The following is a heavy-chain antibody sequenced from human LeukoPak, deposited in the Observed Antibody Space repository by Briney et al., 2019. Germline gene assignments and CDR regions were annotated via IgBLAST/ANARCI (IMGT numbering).Heavy chain of an antibody. CDR2: INPNSGGT. CDR1: GCTFTGYY. D-gene: IGHD3-22*01. J-gene: IGHJ4*02. V-gene: IGHV1-2*02. Sequence: ASVKVSCKASGCTFTGYYMHWVRQAPGQGLEWMGWINPNSGGTNYAQKFQGRVTMTRDTSISTAYMELSRLRSDDTAVYYCARSTDDSSGYYSFDYWGQGTLVTVSS. CDR3: ARSTDDSSGYYSFDY.